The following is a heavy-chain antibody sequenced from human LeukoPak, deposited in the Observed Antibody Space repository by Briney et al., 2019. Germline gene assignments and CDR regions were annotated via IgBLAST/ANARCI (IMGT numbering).Heavy chain of an antibody. Sequence: SVKVSCKASGGTFSSYAISWVRQAPGQGLEWMGGIIPIFGTANYAQKFQGRVTITADESTSTAYMELSSLRSEDKAVYYCARDRWPTVTTANYFDYWGQGTLVTVSS. J-gene: IGHJ4*02. V-gene: IGHV1-69*13. CDR1: GGTFSSYA. D-gene: IGHD4-17*01. CDR2: IIPIFGTA. CDR3: ARDRWPTVTTANYFDY.